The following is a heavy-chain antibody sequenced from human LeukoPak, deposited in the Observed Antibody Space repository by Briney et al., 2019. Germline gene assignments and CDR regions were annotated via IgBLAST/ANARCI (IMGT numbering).Heavy chain of an antibody. CDR2: IYYSGNT. CDR3: ARHPGRLFDY. V-gene: IGHV4-39*01. J-gene: IGHJ4*02. CDR1: GGSISSSSFY. Sequence: SETLSLTCTVSGGSISSSSFYWGWIRPPPGKGLEWIGSIYYSGNTYYNPSLKSRVSISGDTSKNQFSLKLSSVTAADTAVYYCARHPGRLFDYWGQGTLVTVSS.